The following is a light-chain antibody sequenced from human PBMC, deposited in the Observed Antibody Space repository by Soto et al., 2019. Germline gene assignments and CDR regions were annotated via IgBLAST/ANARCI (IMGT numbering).Light chain of an antibody. CDR1: SSNIGSNT. CDR3: AAWDDSLNGL. CDR2: SNN. J-gene: IGLJ2*01. V-gene: IGLV1-44*01. Sequence: QSVLTQPPSASGTPGQRVTISCSGSSSNIGSNTVNWYQQLPGTAPKLLIYSNNRRPSGVPDRFSGSKSGASASLAISGPQSEDEADYYWAAWDDSLNGLFGGGTKVTVL.